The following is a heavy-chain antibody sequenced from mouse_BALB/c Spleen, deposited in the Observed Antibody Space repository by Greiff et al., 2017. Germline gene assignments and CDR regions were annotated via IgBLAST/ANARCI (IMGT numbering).Heavy chain of an antibody. D-gene: IGHD1-2*01. J-gene: IGHJ4*01. CDR1: GFTFSSFG. CDR3: ARGIHYYGYGYAMDY. V-gene: IGHV5-17*02. CDR2: ISSGSSTI. Sequence: EVKLMESGGGLVQPGGSRKLSCAASGFTFSSFGMHWVRQAPEKGLEWVAYISSGSSTIYYADTVKGRFTISRDNPKNTLFLQMTSLRSEDTAMYYCARGIHYYGYGYAMDYWGQGTSGTVAS.